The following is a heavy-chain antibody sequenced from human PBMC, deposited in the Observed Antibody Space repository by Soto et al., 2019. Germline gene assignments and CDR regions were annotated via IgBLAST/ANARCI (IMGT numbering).Heavy chain of an antibody. V-gene: IGHV1-69*13. CDR3: GSIGYCSSTNCLFYYYHYGMDV. Sequence: ASVKVSCKASGGTFSSYAISWVRQAPGQGLEWMGGIIPIFGTANYAQKFQGRVTITADESTSTAYMELSSLTSEDTAVYYCGSIGYCSSTNCLFYYYHYGMDVWGQGTTVTVSS. J-gene: IGHJ6*02. CDR2: IIPIFGTA. CDR1: GGTFSSYA. D-gene: IGHD2-2*03.